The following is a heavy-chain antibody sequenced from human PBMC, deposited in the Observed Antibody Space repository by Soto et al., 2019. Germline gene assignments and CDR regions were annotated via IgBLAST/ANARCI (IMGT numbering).Heavy chain of an antibody. CDR1: GYSLSSYW. CDR2: IYPGDSQT. D-gene: IGHD3-22*01. CDR3: ARQIYDSDTGPNFQYYFDS. V-gene: IGHV5-51*01. J-gene: IGHJ4*02. Sequence: PGESLKISCKGSGYSLSSYWIGWVRQMPGKGLEWMGIIYPGDSQTYYSPSFRGHVTISVTKSITTVFLQWSSLRASDTAMYYCARQIYDSDTGPNFQYYFDSWGQGTPVTVSS.